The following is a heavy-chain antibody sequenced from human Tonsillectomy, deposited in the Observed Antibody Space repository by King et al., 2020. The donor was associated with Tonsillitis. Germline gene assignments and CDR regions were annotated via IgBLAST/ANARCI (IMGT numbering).Heavy chain of an antibody. CDR2: IKQDGSEK. J-gene: IGHJ3*02. V-gene: IGHV3-7*01. CDR1: GFTFNNFW. Sequence: VQLVESGGGLVQPGGSLRLSCAASGFTFNNFWMTWVRQAPGKGLEWVANIKQDGSEKYYVASLKGRFTISRDNARNSLYLQMSSLRAEDTALYYCARDRSYYDSSGWGDAFDIWGQGTKVTVSS. CDR3: ARDRSYYDSSGWGDAFDI. D-gene: IGHD3-22*01.